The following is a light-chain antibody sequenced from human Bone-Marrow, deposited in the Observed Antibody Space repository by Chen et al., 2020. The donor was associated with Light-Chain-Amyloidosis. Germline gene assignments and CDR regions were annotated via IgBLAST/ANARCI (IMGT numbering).Light chain of an antibody. Sequence: SHVLTQSSSVSVAPGQTATIACGGNNIGSTSVHWYQQTPGQDPLLVVYDDSDRPSGIPERLSGSNSGNTATLTISRDEAGDEADYYCQVWDRSSDRPVFGGGTKLTVL. CDR2: DDS. CDR3: QVWDRSSDRPV. J-gene: IGLJ3*02. V-gene: IGLV3-21*02. CDR1: NIGSTS.